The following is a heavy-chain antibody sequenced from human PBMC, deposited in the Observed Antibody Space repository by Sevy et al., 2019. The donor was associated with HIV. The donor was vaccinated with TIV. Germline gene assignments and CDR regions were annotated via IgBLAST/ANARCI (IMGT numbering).Heavy chain of an antibody. CDR3: ARDHCTDGACFRSGYFDY. V-gene: IGHV3-30*04. J-gene: IGHJ4*02. CDR2: ISFDGRNK. CDR1: GFTFADHA. D-gene: IGHD2-8*01. Sequence: GGSLRLSCAASGFTFADHAFHWVRQAPGKGLEWVAIISFDGRNKRLAQSVKGGFTISRDYSKNTVYLQMTSLRPEDSAVYYCARDHCTDGACFRSGYFDYWGQGTLVTVSS.